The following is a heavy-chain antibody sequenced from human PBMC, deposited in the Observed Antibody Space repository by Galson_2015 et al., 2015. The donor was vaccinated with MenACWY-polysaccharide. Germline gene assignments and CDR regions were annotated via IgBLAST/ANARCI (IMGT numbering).Heavy chain of an antibody. J-gene: IGHJ3*02. D-gene: IGHD3-10*02. CDR1: GSTFRGSG. Sequence: SLRLSCAASGSTFRGSGMHWVRQAPGKGLEWVAVIQYDGSQKQYIDSVRGRFSISRDNSKNTLYLEMNSLRAEDTALYYCAREGSRIVFHAFDSWGQWTMVIVSS. CDR3: AREGSRIVFHAFDS. CDR2: IQYDGSQK. V-gene: IGHV3-33*01.